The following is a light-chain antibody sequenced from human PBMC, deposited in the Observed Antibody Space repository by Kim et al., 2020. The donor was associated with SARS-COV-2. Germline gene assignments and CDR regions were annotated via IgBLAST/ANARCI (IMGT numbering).Light chain of an antibody. CDR2: ADN. CDR3: QSYDSSNPVV. J-gene: IGLJ2*01. CDR1: SAGIASIY. Sequence: NTLTDACTPGSAGIASIYGQWYQRRPGSAPTTVIYADNQRPSGVPDRFSGSIDSSSNSASLTISGLKTEDEADYYCQSYDSSNPVVFGGGTQLTVL. V-gene: IGLV6-57*03.